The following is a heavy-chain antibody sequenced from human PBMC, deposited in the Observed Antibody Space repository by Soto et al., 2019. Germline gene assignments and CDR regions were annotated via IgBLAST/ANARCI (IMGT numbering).Heavy chain of an antibody. CDR1: GFPFTTYG. J-gene: IGHJ4*02. Sequence: QVPLVESGGGVVQPGRSLRLSCAASGFPFTTYGMHWVREGPGKGLEWVAVISYDGSNRYYADSVKGRFTISRDNSKNTLYLQMNYLRPEDTALYYCVGGQYYFDYRGQGTLVTVSS. CDR2: ISYDGSNR. D-gene: IGHD3-10*01. V-gene: IGHV3-30*03. CDR3: VGGQYYFDY.